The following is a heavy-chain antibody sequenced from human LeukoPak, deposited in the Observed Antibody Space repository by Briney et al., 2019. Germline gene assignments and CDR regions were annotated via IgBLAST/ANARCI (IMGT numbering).Heavy chain of an antibody. CDR1: GFTFSSYS. CDR2: ISSSSSYI. D-gene: IGHD5-18*01. CDR3: ARGPYVDTAMVTNFGY. Sequence: GGSLRLSCAASGFTFSSYSMNWVRQAPGKGLEWVSSISSSSSYIYYADSVKGRFTISRDNAKNSLYLQMNSLRAEDTAVYYCARGPYVDTAMVTNFGYWGQGTLVTVSS. V-gene: IGHV3-21*01. J-gene: IGHJ4*02.